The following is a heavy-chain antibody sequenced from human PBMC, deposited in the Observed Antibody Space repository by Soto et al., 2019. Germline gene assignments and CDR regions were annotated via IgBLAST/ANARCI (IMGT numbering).Heavy chain of an antibody. D-gene: IGHD3-9*01. J-gene: IGHJ4*02. CDR1: GFAFDCYA. CDR3: AKATGILTGYYDY. V-gene: IGHV3-9*01. CDR2: ISWNSGSI. Sequence: LSLSCAASGFAFDCYAVHLVRQAPGKGLEWVSGISWNSGSIGYADSVKGRFTISRDNAKNSLYLQMNSLRAEDTALYYCAKATGILTGYYDYWGQGTLVTVSS.